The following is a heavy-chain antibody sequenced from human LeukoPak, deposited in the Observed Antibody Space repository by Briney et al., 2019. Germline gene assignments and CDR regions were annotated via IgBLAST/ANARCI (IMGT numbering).Heavy chain of an antibody. CDR3: ASFLIYYYYMDV. J-gene: IGHJ6*03. D-gene: IGHD3-3*01. V-gene: IGHV3-11*01. CDR1: GFTFSDYY. Sequence: GGSLRLSCAASGFTFSDYYMSWIRQAPGKGLEWVSYISSSGSTIYYADSVKGRFTISRDNAKNSLYLQMNSLRAEDTAVYYCASFLIYYYYMDVWGKGTTVTISS. CDR2: ISSSGSTI.